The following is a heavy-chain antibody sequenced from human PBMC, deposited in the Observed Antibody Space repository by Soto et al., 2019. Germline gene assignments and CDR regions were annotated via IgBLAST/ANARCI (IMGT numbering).Heavy chain of an antibody. Sequence: PSETLSLTCPVSGGSISSSDYYWGWIRQSPGKGLEWLGSIYYGGYTYYNPSLKSRVTISVDKSKNQFSLKLSSVTAADTAVYDGARHVGGYYFDDWGQGTQVTVSS. CDR2: IYYGGYT. J-gene: IGHJ4*02. V-gene: IGHV4-39*01. CDR3: ARHVGGYYFDD. CDR1: GGSISSSDYY. D-gene: IGHD3-16*01.